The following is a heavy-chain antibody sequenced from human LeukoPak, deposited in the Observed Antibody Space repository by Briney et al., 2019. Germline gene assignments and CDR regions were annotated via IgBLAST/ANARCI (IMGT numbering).Heavy chain of an antibody. D-gene: IGHD3-10*01. J-gene: IGHJ5*02. V-gene: IGHV1-18*01. CDR2: ISAYNGNT. Sequence: GASVKVSCKASGYTFTSYGISWVRQAPGQGLEWMGWISAYNGNTNYAQKFQGRVTMTRDTSTSTVYMELSSLRSEDTAVYYCARDGFIPSFGSAGLVEVWFDPWGQGTLVTVSS. CDR1: GYTFTSYG. CDR3: ARDGFIPSFGSAGLVEVWFDP.